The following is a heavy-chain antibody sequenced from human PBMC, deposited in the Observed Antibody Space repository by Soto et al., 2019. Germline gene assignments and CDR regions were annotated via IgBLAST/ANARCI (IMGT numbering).Heavy chain of an antibody. CDR3: ARVFGTYYDILTGLWGGHFDY. V-gene: IGHV1-46*03. Sequence: QVQLVQSGAEEKQPGASVKVSCKASGYSFSNSYVVWVRQAPGQGLEWMGVINPAGGSTTYAQKFQDRVPXTXXXSXXAVYIELISLRSEDTAVFYCARVFGTYYDILTGLWGGHFDYWGQGTQVTVSS. D-gene: IGHD3-9*01. J-gene: IGHJ4*02. CDR1: GYSFSNSY. CDR2: INPAGGST.